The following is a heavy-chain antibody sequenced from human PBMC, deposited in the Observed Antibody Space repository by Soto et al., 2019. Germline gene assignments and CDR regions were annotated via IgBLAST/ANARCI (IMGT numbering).Heavy chain of an antibody. V-gene: IGHV4-34*01. CDR1: GWSFSGYY. Sequence: QVQLQQWCAGLLKPSETMSLTSAGYGWSFSGYYWSWIRQPPGKGREWIGEINHSGSTNYNPSLKSRVTISVDTSKNQFSLKLSSVTAADTAVYYCARGLQGTSETGTPNYFDYWGQGTLVTVS. J-gene: IGHJ4*02. CDR2: INHSGST. CDR3: ARGLQGTSETGTPNYFDY. D-gene: IGHD1-7*01.